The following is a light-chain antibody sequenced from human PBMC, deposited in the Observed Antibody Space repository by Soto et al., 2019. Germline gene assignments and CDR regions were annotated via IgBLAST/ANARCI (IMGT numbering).Light chain of an antibody. CDR3: QRAACLPYT. V-gene: IGKV1-12*01. CDR1: QGIATS. CDR2: FAS. Sequence: DIQMTQFPSSVSASVGDRVTITCRASQGIATSLGWYQQKPGQATSLLISFASTVRSGFPSSFSGSGCGINFTLTISSVKPADFATGYWQRAACLPYTFGQRTKVQIK. J-gene: IGKJ2*01.